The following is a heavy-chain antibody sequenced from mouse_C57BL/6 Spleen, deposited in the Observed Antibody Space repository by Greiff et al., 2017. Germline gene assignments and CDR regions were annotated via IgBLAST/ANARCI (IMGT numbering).Heavy chain of an antibody. CDR1: GYTFTSYW. CDR3: AKESYYFDY. Sequence: VQLQQPGAELVKPGASVKMSCKASGYTFTSYWITWVKQRPGQGLQWIGDIYPGSGSTNYNEKFKSKATLTVDTSSSTAYMQLSSLTSEDSASYFCAKESYYFDYWGQGTTLTVSS. J-gene: IGHJ2*01. CDR2: IYPGSGST. V-gene: IGHV1-55*01.